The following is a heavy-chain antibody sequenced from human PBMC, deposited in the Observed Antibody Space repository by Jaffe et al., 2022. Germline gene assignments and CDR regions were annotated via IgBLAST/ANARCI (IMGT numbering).Heavy chain of an antibody. D-gene: IGHD3-22*01. CDR3: ARSTYYYDSSGYLYYFDY. CDR2: IYHSGST. J-gene: IGHJ4*02. Sequence: QVQLQESGPGLVKPSETLSLTCAVSGYSISSGYYWGWIRQPPGKGLEWIGSIYHSGSTYYNPSLKSRVTISVDTSKNQFSLKLSSVTAADTAVYYCARSTYYYDSSGYLYYFDYWGQGTLVTVSS. V-gene: IGHV4-38-2*01. CDR1: GYSISSGYY.